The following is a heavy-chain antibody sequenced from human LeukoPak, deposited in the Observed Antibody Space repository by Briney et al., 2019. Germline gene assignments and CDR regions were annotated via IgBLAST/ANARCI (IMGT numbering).Heavy chain of an antibody. V-gene: IGHV3-7*01. Sequence: PGGSLRLSCAASGFTFSSYWMSWVRQAPGKGLEWVANIKQDGSEKYYVDSVKGRFTISRDNAKNSLYLQMNSLRAEDTAVYYCARIKTYYDLWSGYYDGFDYWGQGTLVTVSS. CDR3: ARIKTYYDLWSGYYDGFDY. CDR1: GFTFSSYW. J-gene: IGHJ4*02. CDR2: IKQDGSEK. D-gene: IGHD3-3*01.